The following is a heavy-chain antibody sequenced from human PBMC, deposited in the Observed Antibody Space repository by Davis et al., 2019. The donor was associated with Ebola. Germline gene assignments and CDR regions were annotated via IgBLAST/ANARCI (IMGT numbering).Heavy chain of an antibody. V-gene: IGHV4-39*01. CDR3: ARGTVVVVAV. CDR1: GGSISSSSYY. Sequence: MPSETLSLTCTVSGGSISSSSYYWGWIRQPPGKGLEWIGSIYYSGSTYYNPSLKSRVTISVDTSTNQFSLKLSSVTAADTAVYYCARGTVVVVAVWGQGTLVTVSS. J-gene: IGHJ4*02. D-gene: IGHD2-15*01. CDR2: IYYSGST.